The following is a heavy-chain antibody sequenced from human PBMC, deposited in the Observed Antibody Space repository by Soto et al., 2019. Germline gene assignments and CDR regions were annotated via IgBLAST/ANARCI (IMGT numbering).Heavy chain of an antibody. CDR3: ARIYGYNYGNFDY. V-gene: IGHV4-59*08. J-gene: IGHJ4*02. CDR1: GSSISIYY. D-gene: IGHD5-18*01. Sequence: SGSLSLTCTVCGSSISIYYWSWIRQPPGKGLEWIGYVYFSGSTNYNPSLKSRVTISVDTSKNQFSLKLNPVSAADTAVYYCARIYGYNYGNFDYWGQGTLVTVSS. CDR2: VYFSGST.